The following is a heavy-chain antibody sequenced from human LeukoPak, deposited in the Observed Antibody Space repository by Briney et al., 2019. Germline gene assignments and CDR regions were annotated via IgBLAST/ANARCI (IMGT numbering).Heavy chain of an antibody. V-gene: IGHV4-34*01. D-gene: IGHD3-9*01. CDR1: GGSFSGYY. Sequence: SETLSLTCPVYGGSFSGYYWSWIRQPPGKGLEWIGEINHSGSTNYNPSLKSRVTISVDTSKNQFSLKLSSVTAADTAVYYCARVRYFDWSHDYWGQGTLVTVSS. CDR3: ARVRYFDWSHDY. J-gene: IGHJ4*02. CDR2: INHSGST.